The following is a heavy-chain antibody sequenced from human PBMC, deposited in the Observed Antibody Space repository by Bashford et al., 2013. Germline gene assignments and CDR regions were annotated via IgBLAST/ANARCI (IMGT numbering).Heavy chain of an antibody. CDR3: ARPYSGTYYDAFDI. V-gene: IGHV3-74*01. J-gene: IGHJ3*02. CDR2: INNDGSST. Sequence: GSLRLSCAASGFTFSSYWMHWVRQAPGKGLVWVSRINNDGSSTIYADSVKGRFTISRDNAKNTLYLQMNSLRAEDTAVYYCARPYSGTYYDAFDIWGQGTMVTVSS. D-gene: IGHD1-26*01. CDR1: GFTFSSYW.